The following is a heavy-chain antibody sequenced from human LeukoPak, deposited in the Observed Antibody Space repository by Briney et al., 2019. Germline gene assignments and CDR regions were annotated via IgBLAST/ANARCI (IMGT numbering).Heavy chain of an antibody. CDR3: ARERHGGDSVSIYDIDV. CDR1: RGYISSYY. J-gene: IGHJ6*03. V-gene: IGHV4-4*07. Sequence: SETLSLTCTVPRGYISSYYWIWVRQPAGKGLEWIGRVFTGSSNYNPSLRSRVTMSVDTSKNQFSLKLNSVTAADTAVYFCARERHGGDSVSIYDIDVWGKGTTVTVSS. CDR2: VFTGSS. D-gene: IGHD4-23*01.